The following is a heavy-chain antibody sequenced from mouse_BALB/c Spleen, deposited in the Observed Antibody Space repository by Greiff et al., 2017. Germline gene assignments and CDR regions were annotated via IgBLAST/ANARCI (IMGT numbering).Heavy chain of an antibody. Sequence: QVQLKQSGAELAKPGASVKMSCKASGYTFTSYWMHWVKQRPGQGLEWIGYINPSTGYTEYNQKFKDKATLTADKSSSTAYMQLSSLTSEDSAVYYCASRNWDEAYWGQGTLVTVSA. V-gene: IGHV1-7*01. CDR2: INPSTGYT. CDR3: ASRNWDEAY. CDR1: GYTFTSYW. J-gene: IGHJ3*01. D-gene: IGHD4-1*01.